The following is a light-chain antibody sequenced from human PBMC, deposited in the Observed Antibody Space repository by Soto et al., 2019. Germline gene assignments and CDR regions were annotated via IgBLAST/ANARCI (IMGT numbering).Light chain of an antibody. V-gene: IGLV2-23*02. CDR1: SSDVGSYNL. J-gene: IGLJ1*01. CDR3: CSYAGFSTP. CDR2: EVT. Sequence: QSALTQPASVSGSPGQSITISCTGTSSDVGSYNLVSWYQQHPGKAPKLMIYEVTKRPSGVSNRFSGSKSGNTASLTISGLQAEDEADYYCCSYAGFSTPIGTGTKLTVL.